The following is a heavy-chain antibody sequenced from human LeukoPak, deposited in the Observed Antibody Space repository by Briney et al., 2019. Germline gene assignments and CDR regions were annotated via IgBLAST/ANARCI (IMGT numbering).Heavy chain of an antibody. V-gene: IGHV4-39*01. CDR3: ATTYYDSSYSAFDI. CDR1: GGSISSTSYY. CDR2: VSNSGRT. D-gene: IGHD3-22*01. J-gene: IGHJ3*02. Sequence: SETLSLTCTVSGGSISSTSYYWGWIRQPPGKGLEWIASVSNSGRTYYNPSLKSRVAIFADTSRNQFFLRLSSVTAADTATYFCATTYYDSSYSAFDIWGRGTTVTVSS.